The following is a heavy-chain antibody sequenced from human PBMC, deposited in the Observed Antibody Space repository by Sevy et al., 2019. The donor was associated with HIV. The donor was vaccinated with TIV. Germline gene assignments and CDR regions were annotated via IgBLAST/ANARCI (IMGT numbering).Heavy chain of an antibody. D-gene: IGHD5-18*01. CDR2: IKQDGSEK. V-gene: IGHV3-7*04. CDR1: GFTFSSYW. Sequence: GGSLRLSCAASGFTFSSYWMSWVRQAPGKGLEWVANIKQDGSEKYYVDSVKGRFTISRDNAKNSLYLQMNSLRAEDTAVYYCARGYSNLRGYSYGTYDFDYWGQGTLVTVSS. CDR3: ARGYSNLRGYSYGTYDFDY. J-gene: IGHJ4*02.